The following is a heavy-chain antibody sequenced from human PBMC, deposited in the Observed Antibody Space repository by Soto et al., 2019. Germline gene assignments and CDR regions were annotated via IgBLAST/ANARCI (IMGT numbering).Heavy chain of an antibody. J-gene: IGHJ4*02. Sequence: EVKLLESGGGLVQPGGSLRLSCTVSVFTVTTYGMSWLRQAPGKELERVSGIGDSQGGTYYAASATGRVTISGDTSNNKLFLQMNSLRAEDTALYYCARLPPFTGVWGGYRPRIYFEYWGRGTLVTVSS. CDR3: ARLPPFTGVWGGYRPRIYFEY. V-gene: IGHV3-23*01. CDR2: IGDSQGGT. D-gene: IGHD3-16*02. CDR1: VFTVTTYG.